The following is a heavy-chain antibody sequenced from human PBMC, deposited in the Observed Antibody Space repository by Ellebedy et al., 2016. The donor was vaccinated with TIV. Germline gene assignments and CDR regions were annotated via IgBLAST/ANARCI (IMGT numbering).Heavy chain of an antibody. J-gene: IGHJ4*02. CDR1: GGSISSSNW. V-gene: IGHV4-4*02. CDR2: IYHSGST. D-gene: IGHD3/OR15-3a*01. CDR3: ARVGSGLGLDY. Sequence: MPSETLSLTCAVSGGSISSSNWWSWVRQPPGKGLEWIGYIYHSGSTYYNPSLKSRVTISVDRSKNQFSLKLSSVTAADTAVYYCARVGSGLGLDYWGQGTLVTVSS.